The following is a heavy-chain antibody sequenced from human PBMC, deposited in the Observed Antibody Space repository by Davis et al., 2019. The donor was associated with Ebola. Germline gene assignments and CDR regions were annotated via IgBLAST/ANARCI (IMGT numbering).Heavy chain of an antibody. V-gene: IGHV4-59*03. Sequence: PSETLSPTCTVPGVSISRHYWSWNRQPPGKRLEWIGSIFYTGSAYYNSSLASRATISVDTSKNQFSLKLTSVTAADTAMYYCSERGSSVWGQGALVTVSS. CDR3: SERGSSV. J-gene: IGHJ4*02. D-gene: IGHD3-10*01. CDR1: GVSISRHY. CDR2: IFYTGSA.